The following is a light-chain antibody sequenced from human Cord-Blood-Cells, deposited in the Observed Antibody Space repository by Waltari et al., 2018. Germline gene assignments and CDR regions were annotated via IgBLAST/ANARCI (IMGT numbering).Light chain of an antibody. J-gene: IGKJ2*01. V-gene: IGKV3-15*01. Sequence: EIVMTQSPATLSVSPGESATLSCSASQSVSSNLAWYQQKPGQPPRLLIYGASTRDTGIPARFSGSGSGTEFTLTISSLQSEDFAVYYCQQYNNWPPTFGQGTKLEIK. CDR2: GAS. CDR3: QQYNNWPPT. CDR1: QSVSSN.